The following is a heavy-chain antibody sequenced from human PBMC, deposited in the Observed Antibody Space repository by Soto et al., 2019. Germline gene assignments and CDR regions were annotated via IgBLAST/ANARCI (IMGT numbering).Heavy chain of an antibody. Sequence: GGSLRLSCAASGFSFSTYDMHWVRQVSGKGLEWVSAIGSADDPYYLGSVKGRFTISRENAKNSLYLQMSSLRAGDTAVYYCARAYSGRLPRRADYYYAMDVWGLGTTVTVSS. J-gene: IGHJ6*02. CDR2: IGSADDP. CDR1: GFSFSTYD. D-gene: IGHD2-15*01. V-gene: IGHV3-13*05. CDR3: ARAYSGRLPRRADYYYAMDV.